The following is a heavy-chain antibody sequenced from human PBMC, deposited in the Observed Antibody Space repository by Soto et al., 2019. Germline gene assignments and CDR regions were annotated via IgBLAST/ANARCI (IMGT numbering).Heavy chain of an antibody. Sequence: EVQLVESGGGLVQPGGSLRLSCAASGFTVSNNYMIWFRLPPGKGLEWVSLIYSGGTTYYADSVKGRFTISRDNSKHTLYLQMNSLRVEDTAVYYCARKGWGMATVGMWGPGTLVTVSS. V-gene: IGHV3-53*01. CDR1: GFTVSNNY. CDR2: IYSGGTT. CDR3: ARKGWGMATVGM. J-gene: IGHJ4*02. D-gene: IGHD4-4*01.